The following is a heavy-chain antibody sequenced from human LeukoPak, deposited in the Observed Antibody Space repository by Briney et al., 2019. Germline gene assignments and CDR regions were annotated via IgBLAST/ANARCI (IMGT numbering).Heavy chain of an antibody. CDR1: GFTFSSYA. CDR2: ISYDGSNK. CDR3: ARPKAAVLGNWFDP. D-gene: IGHD6-13*01. J-gene: IGHJ5*02. V-gene: IGHV3-30-3*01. Sequence: PGRSLRLSCAASGFTFSSYAMHWVRQAPGKGREGVAVISYDGSNKYYAGSVKGRFTISRDNSKNTLYLQMNSLRAEDTAVYYCARPKAAVLGNWFDPWGQGTLVTVSS.